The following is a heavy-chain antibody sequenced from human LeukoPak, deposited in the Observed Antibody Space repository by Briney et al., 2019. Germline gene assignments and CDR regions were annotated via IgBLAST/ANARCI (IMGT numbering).Heavy chain of an antibody. D-gene: IGHD3-22*01. Sequence: GGSLRLSCAASGFTFSSYAMSWVRQAPGKGLEWVSAISGSGGSTYYADSVEGRFTISRDNSKNTLYLQMNSLRAEDTAVYYCASGENYYDSSGYLHWGQGTLVTVSS. J-gene: IGHJ4*02. CDR3: ASGENYYDSSGYLH. V-gene: IGHV3-23*01. CDR1: GFTFSSYA. CDR2: ISGSGGST.